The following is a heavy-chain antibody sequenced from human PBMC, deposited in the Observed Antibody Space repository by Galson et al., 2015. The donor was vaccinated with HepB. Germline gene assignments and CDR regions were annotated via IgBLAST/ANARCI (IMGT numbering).Heavy chain of an antibody. Sequence: SVKVSCKASGGTFSSYAISWVRQAPGQGLEWMGGIIPIFGTANYAQKFQGRVTITADESTSTAYMELSSLRSEDTAVYYCAREGVDGGEVVVTADHNWYFDLWSRGTLVTVSS. CDR3: AREGVDGGEVVVTADHNWYFDL. V-gene: IGHV1-69*13. CDR1: GGTFSSYA. CDR2: IIPIFGTA. J-gene: IGHJ2*01. D-gene: IGHD2-21*02.